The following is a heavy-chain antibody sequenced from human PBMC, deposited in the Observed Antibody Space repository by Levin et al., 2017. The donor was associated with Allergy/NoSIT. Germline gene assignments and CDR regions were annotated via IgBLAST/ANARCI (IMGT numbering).Heavy chain of an antibody. D-gene: IGHD4-17*01. CDR1: GFTFSSYS. J-gene: IGHJ5*02. CDR3: ARDRDGDFFKWLDP. V-gene: IGHV3-21*01. Sequence: GESLKISCAASGFTFSSYSMTWVRQAPGKALEWVSSISAVSTYIYYADSVKGRFTISRDNAKNSLYRQMDSLRAEDTAVYYCARDRDGDFFKWLDPWGQGTLVTVSS. CDR2: ISAVSTYI.